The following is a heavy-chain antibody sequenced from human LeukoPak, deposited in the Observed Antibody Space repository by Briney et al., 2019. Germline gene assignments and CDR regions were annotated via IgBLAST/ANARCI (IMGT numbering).Heavy chain of an antibody. Sequence: PSETLSLTCTVSGVSISGSYWSWIRQPPGKALEWIGYIYSSGITNYNPSLKSRVTMSVDTSKNQFSLNLDSVTAADTAVYYCARHTAKSYSSSSDWFDPWGQGTLVTVSS. D-gene: IGHD6-6*01. CDR3: ARHTAKSYSSSSDWFDP. J-gene: IGHJ5*02. V-gene: IGHV4-4*09. CDR2: IYSSGIT. CDR1: GVSISGSY.